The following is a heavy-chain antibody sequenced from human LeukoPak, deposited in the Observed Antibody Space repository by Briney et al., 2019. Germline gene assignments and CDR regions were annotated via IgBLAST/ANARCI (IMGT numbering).Heavy chain of an antibody. CDR3: ARDYSGWNNWFDP. D-gene: IGHD6-19*01. Sequence: SETLSLTCTVSGGSISSSSYYWGWIRQPPGKGLEWIGSIYYSGSTYYNPSLKSRVTISVDTSKNQFSLKLSSVTAVDTAVYYCARDYSGWNNWFDPWGQGTLVTVSS. CDR1: GGSISSSSYY. CDR2: IYYSGST. V-gene: IGHV4-39*07. J-gene: IGHJ5*02.